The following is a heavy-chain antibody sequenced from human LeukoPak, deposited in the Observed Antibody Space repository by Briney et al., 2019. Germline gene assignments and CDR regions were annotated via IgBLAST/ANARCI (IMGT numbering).Heavy chain of an antibody. J-gene: IGHJ3*02. Sequence: GGSLRLSCAASGFTFSSYSMNWVRQAPGKGLEWVSSISSSSSYIYYSDSVKGRFTISRDNAKNSLYLQMNSLRAEDKAVYYCARVKTKNAFDIWGQGTMVTVSS. CDR1: GFTFSSYS. CDR2: ISSSSSYI. CDR3: ARVKTKNAFDI. V-gene: IGHV3-21*01. D-gene: IGHD2-8*01.